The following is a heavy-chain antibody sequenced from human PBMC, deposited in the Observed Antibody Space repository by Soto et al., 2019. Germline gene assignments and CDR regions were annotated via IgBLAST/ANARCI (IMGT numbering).Heavy chain of an antibody. Sequence: SEQVSFKASWYTFPSDGISWVRQAPGQGLEWMGWISAYNGNTNYAQKLQGRVTMTTDTSTSTAYMELRSLRSDDTAVYYCARHAPEAAAGNPDYWGQGTLVTVSS. V-gene: IGHV1-18*04. CDR1: WYTFPSDG. CDR3: ARHAPEAAAGNPDY. J-gene: IGHJ4*02. D-gene: IGHD6-13*01. CDR2: ISAYNGNT.